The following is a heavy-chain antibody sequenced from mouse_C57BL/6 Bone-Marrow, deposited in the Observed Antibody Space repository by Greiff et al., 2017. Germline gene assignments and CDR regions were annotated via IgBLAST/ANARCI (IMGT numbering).Heavy chain of an antibody. V-gene: IGHV1-54*01. CDR3: ARSNTTVNYFDY. D-gene: IGHD1-1*01. J-gene: IGHJ2*01. CDR2: INPGSGGT. Sequence: VQLQQSGAELVRPGTSVKVSCKASGYAFTNYLIEWVKQRPGQGLEWIGVINPGSGGTNYNEKFKGKATLTADKSSSTAYMQLSSLTSEDSAVYFCARSNTTVNYFDYWGQGTTLTVSS. CDR1: GYAFTNYL.